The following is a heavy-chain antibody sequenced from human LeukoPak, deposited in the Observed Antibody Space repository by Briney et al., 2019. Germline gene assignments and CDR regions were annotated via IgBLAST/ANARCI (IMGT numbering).Heavy chain of an antibody. CDR3: ARHRYYFDY. J-gene: IGHJ4*02. CDR2: ITTSSTYM. V-gene: IGHV3-21*01. CDR1: GLAFNSYS. Sequence: GGSLRLSCAASGLAFNSYSMNWVRQAPGKGLEWVASITTSSTYMHYADSVKGRFTISRDNAKNSLYLQMNSLRADDTAVYFCARHRYYFDYWGQGTLVTVSS.